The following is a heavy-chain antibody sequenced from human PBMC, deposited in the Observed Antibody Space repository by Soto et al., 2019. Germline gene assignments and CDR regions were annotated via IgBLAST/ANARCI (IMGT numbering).Heavy chain of an antibody. D-gene: IGHD2-21*01. CDR2: ISGSGGST. CDR1: GFTFSSYA. V-gene: IGHV3-23*01. CDR3: AKWYCGGDCEKG. J-gene: IGHJ4*02. Sequence: EVQLLESGGGLIQPGGSLRLSCAASGFTFSSYAMSWVRQAPGKGLEWVSAISGSGGSTYYADSVKGRFTISRDNSKNTLYLQMNSLRAEDTAVYYCAKWYCGGDCEKGWGQGTLVTVSS.